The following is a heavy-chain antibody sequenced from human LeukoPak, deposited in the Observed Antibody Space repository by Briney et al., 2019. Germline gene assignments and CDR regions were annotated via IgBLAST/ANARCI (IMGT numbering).Heavy chain of an antibody. D-gene: IGHD5-18*01. CDR3: ARNTPTYSTPEN. CDR1: GFTFNIYS. V-gene: IGHV3-48*01. CDR2: ISSSSDTI. J-gene: IGHJ4*02. Sequence: GGSLRLSCAASGFTFNIYSMNWVRQAPGKGLEWVSYISSSSDTIYYAASVKGRFTISRDNAKNSLYLHMNSLRAEDTAMYYCARNTPTYSTPENWGQGTLATVSS.